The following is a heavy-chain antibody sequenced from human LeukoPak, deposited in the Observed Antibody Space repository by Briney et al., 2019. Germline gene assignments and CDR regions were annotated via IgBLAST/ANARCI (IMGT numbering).Heavy chain of an antibody. CDR2: MSPNSGDT. J-gene: IGHJ5*01. D-gene: IGHD3-10*01. CDR1: GYTFTSSD. Sequence: ASVKVSCKASGYTFTSSDINWVRQATGEGLGWMGWMSPNSGDTGYAQKFQGRVTMTRDTSINTAHMELSSLRSEDTAVYYCARVGLRGSGTHHDWFDSWGQGTLITVSS. CDR3: ARVGLRGSGTHHDWFDS. V-gene: IGHV1-8*01.